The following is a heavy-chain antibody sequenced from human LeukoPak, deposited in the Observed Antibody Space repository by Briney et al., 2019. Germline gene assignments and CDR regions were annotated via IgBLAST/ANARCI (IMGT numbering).Heavy chain of an antibody. CDR1: GFTFSSYV. Sequence: GGSLRLSCAASGFTFSSYVMHWVRQAPGKGLEWVAVISYDGSNKYYADSVKGRFTISRDNSKNSLYLQMNSLRAEDTAVYYCARAPREWLLGYYFDYWGQGTLVTVSS. D-gene: IGHD3-3*01. CDR3: ARAPREWLLGYYFDY. V-gene: IGHV3-30-3*01. CDR2: ISYDGSNK. J-gene: IGHJ4*02.